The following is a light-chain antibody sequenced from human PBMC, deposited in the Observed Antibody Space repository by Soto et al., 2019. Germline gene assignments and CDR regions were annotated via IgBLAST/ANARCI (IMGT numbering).Light chain of an antibody. Sequence: EVVVTQSPGTLSLSPGERATLSCRASQSVTSDYLAWYQQKPGQSPRLLISGASRRATGVPDRFSGSGSGTDFTLTSSRLEPEDFAVYYCQRCGHALWAFGQGNKVEIK. J-gene: IGKJ1*01. CDR2: GAS. CDR1: QSVTSDY. CDR3: QRCGHALWA. V-gene: IGKV3-20*01.